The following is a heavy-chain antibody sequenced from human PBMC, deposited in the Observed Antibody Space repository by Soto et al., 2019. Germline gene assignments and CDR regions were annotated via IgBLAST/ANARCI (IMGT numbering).Heavy chain of an antibody. CDR2: FDPEDGET. D-gene: IGHD1-1*01. CDR1: GYTLTELS. CDR3: ATDRVRYSGDAFDI. Sequence: TSVKVSCKVSGYTLTELSMNWVRQAPGKGLEWMGGFDPEDGETIYAQKFQGRVTMTEDTSTDTAYMELSSLRSEDTAVYYSATDRVRYSGDAFDIWGQGTMVTVSS. J-gene: IGHJ3*02. V-gene: IGHV1-24*01.